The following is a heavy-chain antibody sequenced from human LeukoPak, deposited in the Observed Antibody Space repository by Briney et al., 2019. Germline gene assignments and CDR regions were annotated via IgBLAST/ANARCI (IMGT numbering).Heavy chain of an antibody. CDR2: IATDGSTT. CDR3: VRASTTVPNLLDY. CDR1: GFAFSSYW. D-gene: IGHD4-17*01. Sequence: GGSLRLSCAATGFAFSSYWMHWVRQAPGKRLVWVSRIATDGSTTNYADSVQGRFTISRDNSKNTLYLQTTSLRAEDTAVYYCVRASTTVPNLLDYWGQGTLVTVSS. V-gene: IGHV3-74*01. J-gene: IGHJ4*02.